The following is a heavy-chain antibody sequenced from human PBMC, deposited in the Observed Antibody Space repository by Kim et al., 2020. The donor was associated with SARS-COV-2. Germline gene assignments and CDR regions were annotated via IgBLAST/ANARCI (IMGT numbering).Heavy chain of an antibody. CDR2: ISWNSGSI. J-gene: IGHJ4*02. CDR3: AIGSPMAVAGGWDY. Sequence: GGSLRLSCAASGFTFDDYAMHWVRQAPGKGLEWVSGISWNSGSIGYADSVKGRFTISRDNAKNSLYLQMNSLRAEDTALYYCAIGSPMAVAGGWDYWGQGALVTVSS. CDR1: GFTFDDYA. V-gene: IGHV3-9*01. D-gene: IGHD6-19*01.